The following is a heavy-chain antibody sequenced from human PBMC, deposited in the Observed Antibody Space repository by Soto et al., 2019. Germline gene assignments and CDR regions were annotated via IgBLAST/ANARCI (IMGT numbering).Heavy chain of an antibody. CDR3: AKLTVVRADYYYGMDV. V-gene: IGHV3-23*01. CDR2: ISGSGGST. D-gene: IGHD2-15*01. J-gene: IGHJ6*01. Sequence: PGGSLRLPCALSGFTFSSSTMTWVRQAPGKGLEWVSAISGSGGSTYYADSVKGRFTISRDNSKNTLYLQMNSLRAEDKAVYYCAKLTVVRADYYYGMDVWDQGTTVAVSS. CDR1: GFTFSSST.